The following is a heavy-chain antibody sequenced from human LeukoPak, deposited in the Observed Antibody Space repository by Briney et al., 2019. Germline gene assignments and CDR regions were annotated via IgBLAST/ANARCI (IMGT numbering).Heavy chain of an antibody. CDR2: INHSGST. Sequence: PSETLSXTCAVYGGSFSGYYWSWIRQPPGKGLEWIGEINHSGSTNYNPSLKSRVTISVDTSKNQFSLKLRSVTAADTAVYYCARVXAAAATHFDYWGQGTLVTVSS. CDR1: GGSFSGYY. V-gene: IGHV4-34*01. CDR3: ARVXAAAATHFDY. D-gene: IGHD6-13*01. J-gene: IGHJ4*02.